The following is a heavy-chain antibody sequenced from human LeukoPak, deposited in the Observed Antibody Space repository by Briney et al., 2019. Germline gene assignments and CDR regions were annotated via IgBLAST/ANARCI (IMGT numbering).Heavy chain of an antibody. D-gene: IGHD3-3*01. Sequence: TGGSLRLSCAASGFTFSSYAMHWVRQAPGKGLEWVAVISYDGSNKYYADSVKGRFTISRDNSKNTLYLQMNSLRAEDTAVYYCARGPVLRFLEWSPNFDYWGQGTLVTVSS. CDR3: ARGPVLRFLEWSPNFDY. V-gene: IGHV3-30-3*01. CDR2: ISYDGSNK. CDR1: GFTFSSYA. J-gene: IGHJ4*02.